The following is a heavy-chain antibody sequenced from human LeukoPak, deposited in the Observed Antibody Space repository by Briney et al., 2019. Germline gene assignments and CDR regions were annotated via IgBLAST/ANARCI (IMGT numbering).Heavy chain of an antibody. CDR1: GFTFSSYS. CDR3: ARDPPGGWFGENDYYGMDV. CDR2: ISSSSSYI. V-gene: IGHV3-21*01. J-gene: IGHJ6*02. Sequence: GGSLRLSCAASGFTFSSYSMNWVRQAPGKGLEWVSSISSSSSYIYYADSVKGRFTISRDNAKNSLYLQMNSLRAEDTAVYYCARDPPGGWFGENDYYGMDVWGQGTTVTVSS. D-gene: IGHD3-10*01.